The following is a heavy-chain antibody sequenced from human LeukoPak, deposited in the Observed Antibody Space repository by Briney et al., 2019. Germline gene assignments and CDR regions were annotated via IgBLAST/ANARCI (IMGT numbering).Heavy chain of an antibody. CDR1: GFSLRTSGMC. Sequence: SGPTLVNPTQTLTLTCTFSGFSLRTSGMCVSWIRQPPGKALEWLARIDWDDDKYYSTSLKTRLTISKDTSKNQVVLTMTNMDPVDTATYYCARILSGYSFLHFDYWGQGTLVTVSS. CDR3: ARILSGYSFLHFDY. CDR2: IDWDDDK. V-gene: IGHV2-70*11. J-gene: IGHJ4*02. D-gene: IGHD5-18*01.